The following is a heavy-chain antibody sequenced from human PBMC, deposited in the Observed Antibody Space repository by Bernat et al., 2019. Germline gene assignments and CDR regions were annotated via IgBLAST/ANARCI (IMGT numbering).Heavy chain of an antibody. J-gene: IGHJ4*02. V-gene: IGHV3-15*01. CDR2: IKSKTDGETT. D-gene: IGHD5-12*01. CDR1: GFTFRKAW. CDR3: AADLPEYDGYPVDF. Sequence: VQLVESGGGLVKPGGSLRISCAASGFTFRKAWMSWVRQAPGKGLEWVGRIKSKTDGETTGYAGPVKGRFTISRDDSESTLYLQMNSLQIEDTAVYYCAADLPEYDGYPVDFWGPGTLVTVSP.